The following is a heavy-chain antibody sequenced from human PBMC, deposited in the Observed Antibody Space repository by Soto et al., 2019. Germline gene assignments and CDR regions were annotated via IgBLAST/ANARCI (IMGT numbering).Heavy chain of an antibody. CDR2: INAYNGNT. J-gene: IGHJ4*02. V-gene: IGHV1-18*01. CDR3: ARDVGYGLIDY. Sequence: QVQLVQSGAEVKKPGASVKVSCKASGYTFTSYGISWVRQAPGQGLEWMGWINAYNGNTNYAQKFQGTVTMTTDTSTSTAYMELGRLRSEDTAVYYCARDVGYGLIDYWGQGTLVTVSS. CDR1: GYTFTSYG. D-gene: IGHD5-18*01.